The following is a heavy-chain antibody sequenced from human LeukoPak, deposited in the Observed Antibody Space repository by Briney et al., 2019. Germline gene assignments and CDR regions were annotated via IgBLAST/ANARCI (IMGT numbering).Heavy chain of an antibody. CDR1: GYTFTSYG. CDR2: ISAYNGNT. J-gene: IGHJ1*01. V-gene: IGHV1-18*01. CDR3: ARDTLRYYYDSSGSVSEYFQH. Sequence: ASVKVSCKASGYTFTSYGISWVRQAPRQGPEWMGWISAYNGNTNYAQKLLGRVTMTTDTSTSTAYMELRSLRSDDTAVYYCARDTLRYYYDSSGSVSEYFQHWGQGTLVTVSS. D-gene: IGHD3-22*01.